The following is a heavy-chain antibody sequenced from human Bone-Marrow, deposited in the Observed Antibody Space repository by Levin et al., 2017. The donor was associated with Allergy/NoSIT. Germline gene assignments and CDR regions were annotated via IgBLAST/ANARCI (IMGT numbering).Heavy chain of an antibody. CDR1: GFTFSDFY. CDR2: ISASTTYT. Sequence: GGSLRLSCAASGFTFSDFYMGWVRQTPGRGLEWISYISASTTYTLYADSVKDRFSISRDNVNNELHLQMNSLRVDDTAVYYCARGRAAAVAVCNCLDYWGQGTLVSVSS. CDR3: ARGRAAAVAVCNCLDY. D-gene: IGHD6-13*01. V-gene: IGHV3-11*05. J-gene: IGHJ4*02.